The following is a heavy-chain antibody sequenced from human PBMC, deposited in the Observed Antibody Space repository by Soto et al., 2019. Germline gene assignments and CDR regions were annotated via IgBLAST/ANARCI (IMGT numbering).Heavy chain of an antibody. Sequence: QLRLQESGPGLVKPSETLSLSCTVSGGSITSSRSYWGWVRQPPGKGLEWIGSIFHSGSTLFNQSLKSRVTISIDTSNKQCSLKLSSVTAADTAVYYCARHPHTLAGENWFDPWGQGTLVTVSS. CDR2: IFHSGST. CDR3: ARHPHTLAGENWFDP. J-gene: IGHJ5*02. D-gene: IGHD6-19*01. CDR1: GGSITSSRSY. V-gene: IGHV4-39*01.